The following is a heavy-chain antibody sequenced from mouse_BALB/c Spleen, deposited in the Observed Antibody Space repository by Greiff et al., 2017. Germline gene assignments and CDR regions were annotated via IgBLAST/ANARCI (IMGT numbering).Heavy chain of an antibody. CDR3: ARKGYDYDSAWFAY. CDR2: ISSGGST. V-gene: IGHV5-6-5*01. J-gene: IGHJ3*01. D-gene: IGHD2-4*01. Sequence: EVKLMESGGGLVKPGGSLKLSCAASGFTFSSYAMSWVRQTPEKRLEWVASISSGGSTYYPDSAKGRFTISRDNARNILYLQMSSLRSEDTAMYYCARKGYDYDSAWFAYWGQGTLVTVSA. CDR1: GFTFSSYA.